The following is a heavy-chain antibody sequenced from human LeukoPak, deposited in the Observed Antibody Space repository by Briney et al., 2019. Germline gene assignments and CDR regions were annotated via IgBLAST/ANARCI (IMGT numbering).Heavy chain of an antibody. V-gene: IGHV3-7*03. D-gene: IGHD2-15*01. CDR2: INEDGSQK. Sequence: PEGSLRLSCAASGFTFSSYWMSWVRQAPGRGLEWVDNINEDGSQKYYVDSVKGRFTISRDNARNSLYLQMDTLRAEDTAIYYCTTDTWYSAGHWGQGTLVTVSS. J-gene: IGHJ4*02. CDR3: TTDTWYSAGH. CDR1: GFTFSSYW.